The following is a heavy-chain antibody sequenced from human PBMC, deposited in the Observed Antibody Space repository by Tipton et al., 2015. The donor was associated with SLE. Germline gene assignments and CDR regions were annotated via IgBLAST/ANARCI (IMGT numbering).Heavy chain of an antibody. CDR3: ANALGL. J-gene: IGHJ4*02. V-gene: IGHV3-23*01. CDR2: VSGGSGSDK. Sequence: SLRLSCAASGFTFTSYAMSWVRQAPGKGLEWVSAVSGGSGSDKYYADSVKGRFTISRDNSKNNIHLQMNSLRAEDTAVYYCANALGLWGQGTLVTVSS. CDR1: GFTFTSYA. D-gene: IGHD7-27*01.